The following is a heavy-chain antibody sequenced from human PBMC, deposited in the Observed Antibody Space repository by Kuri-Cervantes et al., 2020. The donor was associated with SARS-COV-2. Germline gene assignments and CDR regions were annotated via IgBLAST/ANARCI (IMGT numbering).Heavy chain of an antibody. CDR2: ISSSSTI. CDR3: ARDSSSGWFSY. CDR1: GFTFSSYS. J-gene: IGHJ4*02. V-gene: IGHV3-48*01. D-gene: IGHD6-19*01. Sequence: GESLKISCAASGFTFSSYSMNWVRQAPGKGLEWVSYISSSSTIYYADYVKGRFTISRDNAKNTLYLQMNSLRGEDTAVYYCARDSSSGWFSYWGQGTLVTVSS.